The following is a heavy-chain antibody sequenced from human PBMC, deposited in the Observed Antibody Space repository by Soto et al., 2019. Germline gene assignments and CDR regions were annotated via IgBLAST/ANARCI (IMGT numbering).Heavy chain of an antibody. CDR2: MNPNSGNT. CDR1: GYTFTSYD. Sequence: ASVKVSCKASGYTFTSYDINWVRQATGQGLEWMGWMNPNSGNTGYAQKFQGRVTMTRNTSISTAYMELSSLRSEDTAVYYCARDFFRPLHLGELSFLNYWGQGTLVTVSS. V-gene: IGHV1-8*01. CDR3: ARDFFRPLHLGELSFLNY. J-gene: IGHJ4*02. D-gene: IGHD3-16*02.